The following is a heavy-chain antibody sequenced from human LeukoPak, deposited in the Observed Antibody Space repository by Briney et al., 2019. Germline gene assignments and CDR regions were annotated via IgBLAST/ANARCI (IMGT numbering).Heavy chain of an antibody. V-gene: IGHV3-30*02. Sequence: GGSLRLSCAASGFTFSSYAMHWVRQAPGKGLEWVAVIRYDGSNKYYADSVKGRFTISGDNSKNTLYVQMNSLRAEDTAVYYCAKDQSGITMVRGVINFDYWGQGTLVTVSS. CDR1: GFTFSSYA. J-gene: IGHJ4*02. D-gene: IGHD3-10*01. CDR3: AKDQSGITMVRGVINFDY. CDR2: IRYDGSNK.